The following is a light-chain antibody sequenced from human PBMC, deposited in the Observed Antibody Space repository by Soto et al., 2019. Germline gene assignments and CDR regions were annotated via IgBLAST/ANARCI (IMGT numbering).Light chain of an antibody. Sequence: QSALTQPPSVSGSPGQSVTISCTGTSSDVSGYNYVSWYQQHPGKAPKLIIYAASERPSGVPDRFSGSRSGNTASLAISGLQPDDEADYYCSSFAFSYVFGTGTKLTVL. V-gene: IGLV2-11*01. J-gene: IGLJ1*01. CDR2: AAS. CDR3: SSFAFSYV. CDR1: SSDVSGYNY.